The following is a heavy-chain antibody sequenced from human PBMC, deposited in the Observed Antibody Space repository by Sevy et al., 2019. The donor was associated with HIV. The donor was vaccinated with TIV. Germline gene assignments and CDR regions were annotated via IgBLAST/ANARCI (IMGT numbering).Heavy chain of an antibody. CDR1: GFTFSSYA. J-gene: IGHJ4*02. CDR2: IKQDGSER. V-gene: IGHV3-7*01. Sequence: GGSLRLSCSASGFTFSSYAMHWVRQAPGKGLEWVANIKQDGSERYYVDSVKGRFTISRDNAKNSLYLQMNSLRAEDTAVYYCARGSFCSSASCYSGGYHYWGQGTLVTVSS. D-gene: IGHD2-2*01. CDR3: ARGSFCSSASCYSGGYHY.